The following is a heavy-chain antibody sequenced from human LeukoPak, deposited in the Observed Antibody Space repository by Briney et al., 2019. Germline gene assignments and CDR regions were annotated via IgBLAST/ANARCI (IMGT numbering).Heavy chain of an antibody. Sequence: SETLSLTCTVSGGSISSYYWSWIRQPPGKGLEWIGYIYYSGSTNYNPSLKSRVTISVDTSKNQFSLKLSSVTAADTAVYYCARGSGIAGRGRFDYWGQGTLVTVSA. CDR1: GGSISSYY. V-gene: IGHV4-59*01. CDR3: ARGSGIAGRGRFDY. CDR2: IYYSGST. D-gene: IGHD6-13*01. J-gene: IGHJ4*02.